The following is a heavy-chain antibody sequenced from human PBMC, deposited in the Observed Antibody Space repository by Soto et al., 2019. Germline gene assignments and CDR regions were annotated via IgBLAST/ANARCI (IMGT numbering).Heavy chain of an antibody. CDR2: ISSSSSTI. Sequence: PGGSLRLSCAASGFTFSIYSMNWVRQAPGKGLEWVSYISSSSSTIYYADSVKGRFTISRDNAKNSLYLQMNSLRDEDTAVYYCARDRKNYDFWSGYFSYYYYYGMDVWGQGTTVTVSS. D-gene: IGHD3-3*01. CDR1: GFTFSIYS. J-gene: IGHJ6*02. V-gene: IGHV3-48*02. CDR3: ARDRKNYDFWSGYFSYYYYYGMDV.